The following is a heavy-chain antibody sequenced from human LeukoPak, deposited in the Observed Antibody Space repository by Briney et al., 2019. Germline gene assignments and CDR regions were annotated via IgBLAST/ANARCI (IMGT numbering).Heavy chain of an antibody. D-gene: IGHD3-22*01. CDR1: GFTFSSYG. J-gene: IGHJ4*02. CDR3: AREAGTYYYDSSGYSDFDY. Sequence: GGSLRLSCAASGFTFSSYGMSWVRQAPGKGLEWVSYISSSGSTIYYADSVKGRFTISRDNAKNSLYLQMNSLRAEDTAVYYCAREAGTYYYDSSGYSDFDYWGQGTLVTVSS. V-gene: IGHV3-48*04. CDR2: ISSSGSTI.